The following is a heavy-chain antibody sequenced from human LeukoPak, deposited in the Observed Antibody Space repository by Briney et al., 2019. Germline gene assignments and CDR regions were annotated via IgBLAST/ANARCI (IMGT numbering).Heavy chain of an antibody. CDR1: GYTFTSYA. Sequence: ASVKVSCKASGYTFTSYAMHWVRQAPGQRLEWMGWVNAGNGNTKYSQKFQGRVTITRDTSASTAYMELSSLRSEDTAVYYCARPYSGYDSDYWGQGTLVTVSS. D-gene: IGHD5-12*01. CDR2: VNAGNGNT. J-gene: IGHJ4*02. CDR3: ARPYSGYDSDY. V-gene: IGHV1-3*01.